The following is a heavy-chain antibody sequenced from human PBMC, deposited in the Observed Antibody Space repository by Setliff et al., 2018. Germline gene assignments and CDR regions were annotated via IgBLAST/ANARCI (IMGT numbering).Heavy chain of an antibody. J-gene: IGHJ5*02. CDR3: ARDNTILGATDH. D-gene: IGHD1-26*01. CDR1: GYSISSGFS. Sequence: TLSLTCAVSGYSISSGFSWVWIRQPAGRELEWIGRVSARGSTTYNPSLKSRVTMSVDTSRNQISLNLTSVTAADTAVYFCARDNTILGATDHWGQGTLVTVSS. V-gene: IGHV4-61*02. CDR2: VSARGST.